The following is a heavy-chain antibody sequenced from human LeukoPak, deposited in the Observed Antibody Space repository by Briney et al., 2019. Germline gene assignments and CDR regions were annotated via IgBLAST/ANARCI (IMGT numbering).Heavy chain of an antibody. CDR3: ARTYYDILTGYSDY. J-gene: IGHJ4*02. D-gene: IGHD3-9*01. V-gene: IGHV3-7*01. CDR1: GFTFSSYW. Sequence: GGSLRLSCAASGFTFSSYWMSWVRQAPGQGQEWVANIKQDGSEKYYVDSVKGRFSISRDNAKNSLYLQMNSLRAEDTAVYYCARTYYDILTGYSDYWGQGTLVTVSS. CDR2: IKQDGSEK.